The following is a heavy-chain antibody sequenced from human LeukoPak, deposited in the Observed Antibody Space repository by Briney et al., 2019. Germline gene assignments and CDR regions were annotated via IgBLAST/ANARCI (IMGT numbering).Heavy chain of an antibody. CDR2: INSDGSWT. V-gene: IGHV3-74*01. Sequence: GGSLRLSCAGSENYWMHLDRQVPGKGLVWVSHINSDGSWTSYADSVKGRFTISKDNAKNTVYLQMNSLRAEDTAVYYCVSFYETYWGRGTLVTVSS. CDR3: VSFYETY. D-gene: IGHD2/OR15-2a*01. J-gene: IGHJ4*02. CDR1: ENYW.